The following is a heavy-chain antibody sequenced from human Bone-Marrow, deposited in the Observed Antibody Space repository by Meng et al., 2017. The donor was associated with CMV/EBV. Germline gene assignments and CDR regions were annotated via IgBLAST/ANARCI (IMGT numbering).Heavy chain of an antibody. V-gene: IGHV1-18*01. CDR3: ARVRISDIVVVPAAIGGYYYGMDV. CDR2: ISAYNGNT. D-gene: IGHD2-2*02. Sequence: ASVKVSCKASGYTFTSYGISWVRQAPGQGLEWMGWISAYNGNTNYAQKLQGRVTMTTDTSTSTVYMELSSLRSEDTAVYYCARVRISDIVVVPAAIGGYYYGMDVWGQGTTVTVSS. J-gene: IGHJ6*02. CDR1: GYTFTSYG.